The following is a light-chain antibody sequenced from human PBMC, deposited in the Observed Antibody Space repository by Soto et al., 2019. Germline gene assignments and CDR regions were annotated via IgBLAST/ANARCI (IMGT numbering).Light chain of an antibody. CDR1: QSISNNY. CDR3: QQYGRSLPT. Sequence: ENVLTQSPDILSLSPGERVTLSCRASQSISNNYLAWYQQKPGQAPRVLIYGASSRATGIPDRFSGSGSGTDFTLTISRLQPEAFALYYCQQYGRSLPTFGRGTKLEIK. J-gene: IGKJ2*01. CDR2: GAS. V-gene: IGKV3-20*01.